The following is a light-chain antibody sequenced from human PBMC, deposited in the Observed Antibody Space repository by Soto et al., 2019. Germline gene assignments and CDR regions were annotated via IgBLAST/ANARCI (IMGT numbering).Light chain of an antibody. Sequence: EIVLTQSPGTLSLSPGERATLSCRASQSVSSIYLAWYQQRPGQAPRLLLYGASNRATGVPDRFSGGASGTDFTLTISRLEPEDSAVYYCHQHGTSHTFGQGTRLEIK. V-gene: IGKV3-20*01. CDR3: HQHGTSHT. CDR1: QSVSSIY. CDR2: GAS. J-gene: IGKJ5*01.